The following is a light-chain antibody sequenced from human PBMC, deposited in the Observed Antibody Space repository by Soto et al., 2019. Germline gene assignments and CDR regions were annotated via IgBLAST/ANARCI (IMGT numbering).Light chain of an antibody. J-gene: IGKJ2*01. CDR2: DAS. CDR1: QDISNH. Sequence: DIQMTQSPSSLSASVGDRVTITCQASQDISNHLNWYQQKPGKAPKLLIYDASNLETGVPSRFIGSGSRTAFPFTIRSLQPEDVATYYCQQYENLRSFGQGTKLEIK. V-gene: IGKV1-33*01. CDR3: QQYENLRS.